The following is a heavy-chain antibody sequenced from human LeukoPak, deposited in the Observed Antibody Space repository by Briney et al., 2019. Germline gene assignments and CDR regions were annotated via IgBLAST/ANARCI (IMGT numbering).Heavy chain of an antibody. Sequence: ASVKVSCKASGYAFTSYDINWVRQATGQGLEWMGWMNPNSGNTGYAQKFQGRVTMTRNTSISTAYMELSSLRSEDTAVYYCARLGSLDCSGGSCYAPNFDYWGQGTLVTVSS. CDR3: ARLGSLDCSGGSCYAPNFDY. D-gene: IGHD2-15*01. V-gene: IGHV1-8*01. CDR1: GYAFTSYD. CDR2: MNPNSGNT. J-gene: IGHJ4*02.